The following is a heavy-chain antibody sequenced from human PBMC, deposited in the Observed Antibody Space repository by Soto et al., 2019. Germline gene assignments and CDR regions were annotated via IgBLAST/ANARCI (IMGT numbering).Heavy chain of an antibody. CDR1: GFTFSSYS. Sequence: GGSLRLSCAASGFTFSSYSMNWVRQAPGKGLEWVSSISSSSSDIYYADPVKGRFTISRDNAKNSLYLQMNSLGAEDTAVYYCARARYYYDSSGYYTYRPDAFDIWGQGTMVTVSS. V-gene: IGHV3-21*01. CDR2: ISSSSSDI. D-gene: IGHD3-22*01. CDR3: ARARYYYDSSGYYTYRPDAFDI. J-gene: IGHJ3*02.